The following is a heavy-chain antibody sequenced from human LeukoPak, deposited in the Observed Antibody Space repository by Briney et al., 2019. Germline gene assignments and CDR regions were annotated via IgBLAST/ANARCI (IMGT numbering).Heavy chain of an antibody. V-gene: IGHV4-30-4*08. CDR3: ARAAYYYDSSGYYPDAFDI. Sequence: SETLSLTCTVSGGSISSGDYYWSWIRQPPGKGLEWIGYIYYSGSTYYNPSLKSRVTISVDTSKNQSSLKLSSVTAADTAVYYCARAAYYYDSSGYYPDAFDIWGQGTMVTVSS. CDR1: GGSISSGDYY. D-gene: IGHD3-22*01. J-gene: IGHJ3*02. CDR2: IYYSGST.